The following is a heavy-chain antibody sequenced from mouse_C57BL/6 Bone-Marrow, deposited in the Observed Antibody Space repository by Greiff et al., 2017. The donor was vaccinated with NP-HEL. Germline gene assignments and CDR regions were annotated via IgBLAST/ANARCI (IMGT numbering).Heavy chain of an antibody. CDR3: ERYYYGSSSFDY. V-gene: IGHV1-72*01. CDR2: IDPNSGGT. Sequence: VQLQQPGAELVKPGASVKLSCKASGYTFISYLMHWVKQRPGRGLEWIGRIDPNSGGTKYNEKFKSKATLTVDTPSSTAYMQLNSLTSEDSEVYYCERYYYGSSSFDYWGQGTTLTVTS. D-gene: IGHD1-1*01. J-gene: IGHJ2*01. CDR1: GYTFISYL.